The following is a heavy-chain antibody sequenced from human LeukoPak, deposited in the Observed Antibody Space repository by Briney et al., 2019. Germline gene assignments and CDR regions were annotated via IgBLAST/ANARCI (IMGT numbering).Heavy chain of an antibody. CDR1: GGSISRSGYY. CDR2: IAYSGST. J-gene: IGHJ5*02. D-gene: IGHD6-13*01. Sequence: SETLSLTCTVSGGSISRSGYYWGWIRQPPGKGLEWIGTIAYSGSTWYNPSLRSRVTISVDTSKNQFSLKLTSVTAADTAVYYCASDLIAAGGSTLGSWGQGTLVTVSS. V-gene: IGHV4-39*01. CDR3: ASDLIAAGGSTLGS.